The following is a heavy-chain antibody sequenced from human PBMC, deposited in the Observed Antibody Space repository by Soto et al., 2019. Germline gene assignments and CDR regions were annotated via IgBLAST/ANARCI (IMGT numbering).Heavy chain of an antibody. J-gene: IGHJ6*02. CDR1: GAPFRSYA. CDR3: AGDYGVYDWYGMDV. V-gene: IGHV1-69*01. Sequence: VQLVQSGAEVKKPGSSVKVSCRASGAPFRSYAFTWVRQAPGQGLEWMGGISPIFGSTIYARQFQGRVTITADDYASTAYMELNSLSTEDTAVYYCAGDYGVYDWYGMDVWGQGTTVTVSS. CDR2: ISPIFGST. D-gene: IGHD4-17*01.